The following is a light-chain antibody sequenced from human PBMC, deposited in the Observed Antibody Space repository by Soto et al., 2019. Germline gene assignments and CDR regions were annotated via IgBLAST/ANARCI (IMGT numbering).Light chain of an antibody. V-gene: IGLV2-14*01. CDR3: SSYTSSSTPYV. CDR2: DVT. Sequence: QSVLPQPASVSGSPGQSITISCTGTSSDVGGYNYVSWHQQHPVKAPKLMIYDVTNRPSGASDRFSGSKSGNTASLTISGLQAEDEADYYCSSYTSSSTPYVFGTGTKVTVL. J-gene: IGLJ1*01. CDR1: SSDVGGYNY.